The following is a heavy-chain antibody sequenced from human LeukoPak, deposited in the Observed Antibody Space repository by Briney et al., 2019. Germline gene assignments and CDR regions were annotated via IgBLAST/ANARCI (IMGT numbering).Heavy chain of an antibody. CDR1: GGSISSGGYY. D-gene: IGHD3-10*01. Sequence: PSETLSLTCTVSGGSISSGGYYWSWIRQHPGKGLEWIGYIYYSGSTYYNPSLKSRVTISVDTSKNQFSLKLSSVTAADTAVYYCARAEPSITMVRGVIRFDPWGQGTLVTVSS. J-gene: IGHJ5*02. CDR3: ARAEPSITMVRGVIRFDP. CDR2: IYYSGST. V-gene: IGHV4-31*03.